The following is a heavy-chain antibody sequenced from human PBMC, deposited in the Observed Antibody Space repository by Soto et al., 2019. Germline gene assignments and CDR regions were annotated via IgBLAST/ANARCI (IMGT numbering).Heavy chain of an antibody. D-gene: IGHD2-15*01. J-gene: IGHJ1*01. CDR1: GYTLTELS. CDR2: FDPEDGET. Sequence: ASVKVSCKVSGYTLTELSMHWVRQAPGKGLEWMGGFDPEDGETIYAQKFQGRVTMTEDTSTDTAYMELSSLRSEDTAVYYCATVCGLDHSGGSCYNFQHWGQGTLVTVSS. V-gene: IGHV1-24*01. CDR3: ATVCGLDHSGGSCYNFQH.